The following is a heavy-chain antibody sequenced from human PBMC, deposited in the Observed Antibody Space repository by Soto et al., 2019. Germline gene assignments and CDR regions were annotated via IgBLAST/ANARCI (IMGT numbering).Heavy chain of an antibody. CDR3: ARGMGEQWLHGARGWAFDI. V-gene: IGHV3-33*01. D-gene: IGHD6-19*01. CDR1: GFTFSSYG. Sequence: GGSLRLSCAASGFTFSSYGMHWVRQAPGKGLEWVAVIWYDGSNKYYADSVKGRFTISRDNSKNTLYLQMNSLRAEDTAVYYCARGMGEQWLHGARGWAFDIWCQGTMVTVSS. J-gene: IGHJ3*02. CDR2: IWYDGSNK.